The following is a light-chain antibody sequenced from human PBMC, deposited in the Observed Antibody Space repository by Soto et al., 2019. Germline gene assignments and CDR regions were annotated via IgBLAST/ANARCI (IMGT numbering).Light chain of an antibody. CDR1: NSNIGAGYD. CDR2: GNS. J-gene: IGLJ3*02. V-gene: IGLV1-40*01. Sequence: QSVLTQPPSVSGAPGQRVTISCTGYNSNIGAGYDVHWYQQLPGTAPKLLIYGNSNRPSGVPDRFSASKSGTSASLAITGLQAEAEADYFCQSYDSSLIGRVFGGGTNLTVL. CDR3: QSYDSSLIGRV.